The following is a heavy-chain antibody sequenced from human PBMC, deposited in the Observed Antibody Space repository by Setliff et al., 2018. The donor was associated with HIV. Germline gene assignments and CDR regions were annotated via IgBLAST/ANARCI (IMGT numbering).Heavy chain of an antibody. Sequence: ASVKVSCKASGSTFTDRFITWFQQAPGKGLEWMGRRYPRGDGTIYAERFRGRLTLSADMSTNTAYMELDNLKSEDTAMYFCAAGPFNWGQYFWGHGTLVTVSS. CDR2: RYPRGDGT. V-gene: IGHV1-69-2*01. CDR3: AAGPFNWGQYF. J-gene: IGHJ4*01. CDR1: GSTFTDRF. D-gene: IGHD3-16*01.